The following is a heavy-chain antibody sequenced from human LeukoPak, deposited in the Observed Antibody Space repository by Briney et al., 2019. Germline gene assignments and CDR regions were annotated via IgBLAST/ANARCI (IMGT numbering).Heavy chain of an antibody. V-gene: IGHV4-38-2*01. CDR1: GYSISSGHF. J-gene: IGHJ4*02. CDR3: ARVTGPAVTSIDY. D-gene: IGHD4-17*01. CDR2: ISHSGTT. Sequence: PSETLSLTCAVSGYSISSGHFWGWIRQPPGKGLEWIGSISHSGTTYYNPSLKSRITISIDTSKNRFSLNVSSMTAADTAVYYCARVTGPAVTSIDYWGQGTLVTVSS.